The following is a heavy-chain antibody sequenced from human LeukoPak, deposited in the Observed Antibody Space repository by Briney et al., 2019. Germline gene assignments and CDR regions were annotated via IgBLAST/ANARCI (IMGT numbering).Heavy chain of an antibody. CDR2: IFPIFGTA. CDR3: ARSRGEAYYYYMDV. CDR1: GGTFSSYA. V-gene: IGHV1-69*05. Sequence: GASVKVSCKASGGTFSSYAISWVRQAPGQGLEWVGGIFPIFGTANYAQKFQGRVTITTDESTGTAYMELSSLRSEDTAVYYCARSRGEAYYYYMDVWGKGTTVTVSS. J-gene: IGHJ6*03.